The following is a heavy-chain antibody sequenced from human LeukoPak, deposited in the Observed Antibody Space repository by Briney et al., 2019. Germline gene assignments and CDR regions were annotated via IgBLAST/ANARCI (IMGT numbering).Heavy chain of an antibody. CDR2: RDDSGST. CDR1: GGSISSGGYY. D-gene: IGHD3-16*02. J-gene: IGHJ4*02. Sequence: PSETLSLTCTVSGGSISSGGYYWSWIRQHPGKGLEWIGCRDDSGSTYYNPSLKTRVTISVDTSKNQFSLKLSSVTAADTAVYYCARDVPHYDYVWGSYRYSHHFDYWGQGTLVTVSS. CDR3: ARDVPHYDYVWGSYRYSHHFDY. V-gene: IGHV4-31*03.